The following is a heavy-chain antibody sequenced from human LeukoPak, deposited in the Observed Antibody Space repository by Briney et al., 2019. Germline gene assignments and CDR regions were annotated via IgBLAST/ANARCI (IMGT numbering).Heavy chain of an antibody. CDR2: INHSGST. CDR3: ARGPSSTMVRGGLDV. Sequence: SETLSLTCAVYGGSFSGYYWSWIRQPPGKGLERIGEINHSGSTNYNPSLKSRVTISVDTSKNQFSLKLSSVTAADTAVYYCARGPSSTMVRGGLDVWGKGTTVTVSS. V-gene: IGHV4-34*01. CDR1: GGSFSGYY. D-gene: IGHD3-10*01. J-gene: IGHJ6*04.